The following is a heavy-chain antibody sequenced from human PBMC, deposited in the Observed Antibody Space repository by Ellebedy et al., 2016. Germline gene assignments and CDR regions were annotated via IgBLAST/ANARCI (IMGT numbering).Heavy chain of an antibody. CDR2: IYTSGST. V-gene: IGHV4-4*07. D-gene: IGHD6-13*01. CDR1: GGSISSYY. Sequence: GSLRLXCTVSGGSISSYYWSWIRQPAGKGLEWIGRIYTSGSTNYNPSLKSRVTMSVDTSKNQFSLKLSSVTAADTAVYYCARDYRIAAAGFSYYYGMDVWGQGTTVTVSS. CDR3: ARDYRIAAAGFSYYYGMDV. J-gene: IGHJ6*02.